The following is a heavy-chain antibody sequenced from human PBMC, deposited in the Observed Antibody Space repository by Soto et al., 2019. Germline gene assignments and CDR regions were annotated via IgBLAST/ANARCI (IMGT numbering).Heavy chain of an antibody. CDR1: GYTFTSYG. J-gene: IGHJ6*02. CDR2: ISAYNGNT. Sequence: QVQLVQSGAEVKKPGASVKVSCKASGYTFTSYGISWVRQAPGQGLEWMGWISAYNGNTNYAQKLQGRVTMTTDTPTSTAYMELRSRRSDDTAVYYCARVEYSYGHTSVYYGMDVWGQGTTVTVSS. V-gene: IGHV1-18*01. D-gene: IGHD5-18*01. CDR3: ARVEYSYGHTSVYYGMDV.